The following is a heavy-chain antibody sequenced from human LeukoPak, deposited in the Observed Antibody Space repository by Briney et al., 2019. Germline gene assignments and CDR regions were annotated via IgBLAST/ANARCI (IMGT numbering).Heavy chain of an antibody. D-gene: IGHD6-19*01. V-gene: IGHV4-39*07. J-gene: IGHJ4*02. CDR2: IYYSGST. CDR3: ARDLRIAVAGGDY. CDR1: GGSISSYY. Sequence: SETLSLTCTVSGGSISSYYWGWIRQPPGKGLEWIGSIYYSGSTYYNPSLKSRVTISVDTSKNQFSLKLSSVTAADTAVYYCARDLRIAVAGGDYWGQGTLVTVSS.